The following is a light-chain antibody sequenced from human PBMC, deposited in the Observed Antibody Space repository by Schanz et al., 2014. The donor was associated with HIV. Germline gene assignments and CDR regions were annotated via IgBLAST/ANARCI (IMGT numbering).Light chain of an antibody. V-gene: IGLV1-51*01. Sequence: QSLLTQPPSVSAAPGQRVTISCSGGALNLGHNFVSWYQQFPGTAPKLLIYVNHQRPSDIPDRFSGSKTGTSATLAIVGLQAGDEADYYCGAWDSGRRAVVFGGGTKLTVL. J-gene: IGLJ2*01. CDR2: VNH. CDR1: ALNLGHNF. CDR3: GAWDSGRRAVV.